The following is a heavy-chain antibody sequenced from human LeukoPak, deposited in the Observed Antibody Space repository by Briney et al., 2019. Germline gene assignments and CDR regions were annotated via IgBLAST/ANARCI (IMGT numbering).Heavy chain of an antibody. Sequence: ASVKVSCKASGYTFTGYYMHWVRQAPGQGLEWMGWINPNSGGTNHAQKFQGRVTMTRDTSINTAYMELSRLRSDDTAVYYCARAPMMTYYYYYMDVWGKGTTVTVSS. V-gene: IGHV1-2*02. CDR1: GYTFTGYY. CDR2: INPNSGGT. D-gene: IGHD3-22*01. J-gene: IGHJ6*03. CDR3: ARAPMMTYYYYYMDV.